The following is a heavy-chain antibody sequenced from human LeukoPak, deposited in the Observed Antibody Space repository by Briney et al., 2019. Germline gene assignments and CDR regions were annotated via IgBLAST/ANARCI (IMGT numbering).Heavy chain of an antibody. CDR1: GYTFTTHD. V-gene: IGHV1-8*01. CDR3: TRTLNRGVFGMDV. CDR2: MNPESGNR. Sequence: ASVKVSCKASGYTFTTHDLNWVRQAPGQGLECMGWMNPESGNRGYAQRFQGRITMTGDASRSTAYMELSSLTSEDTAVYYCTRTLNRGVFGMDVWGQGTTVTVSS. J-gene: IGHJ6*02. D-gene: IGHD3-10*01.